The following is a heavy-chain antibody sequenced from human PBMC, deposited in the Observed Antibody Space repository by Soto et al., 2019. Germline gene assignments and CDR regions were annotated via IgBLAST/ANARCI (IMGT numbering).Heavy chain of an antibody. D-gene: IGHD2-15*01. CDR2: IIPIFGKA. V-gene: IGHV1-69*06. CDR3: ARDGDCSGGSCYSSAFDI. CDR1: GGTFSSYA. J-gene: IGHJ3*02. Sequence: QVQLVQSGAEVKKPGSSVKVSCKASGGTFSSYAISWVRQAPGQGLEWMGGIIPIFGKANYAQKFPGRVTITADKSKSTAYLELSSLRSEDKAVYYCARDGDCSGGSCYSSAFDIWGQGTMVTVSS.